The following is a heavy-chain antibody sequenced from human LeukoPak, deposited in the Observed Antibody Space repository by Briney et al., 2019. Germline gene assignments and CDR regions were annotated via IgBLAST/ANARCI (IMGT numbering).Heavy chain of an antibody. J-gene: IGHJ4*02. CDR1: GGSISSGSYY. D-gene: IGHD2-2*01. CDR3: ARGCSSTSCYALGDY. V-gene: IGHV4-61*02. CDR2: IYTSGST. Sequence: SQTLSLTCTVSGGSISSGSYYWSWIRQPAGKGLEWIGRIYTSGSTNYNPSLKSRVTISVDTSKNQFSLKLSSVTAADTAVYYCARGCSSTSCYALGDYWGQGTLVTVSS.